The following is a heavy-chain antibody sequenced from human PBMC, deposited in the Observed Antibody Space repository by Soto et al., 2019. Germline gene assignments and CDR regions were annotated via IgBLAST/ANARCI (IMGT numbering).Heavy chain of an antibody. D-gene: IGHD1-26*01. V-gene: IGHV3-48*02. Sequence: EVQLVESGGGLVQRGGSLRLSCAASGFTFSIYGMNWVRQAPGRGLEWLSYISSSSATIYYTDSVKVRFTISRDNAKDSLYLQMSSLGDDDTAVYYCAREDLVGATPDYWGQGTLVTVSS. CDR2: ISSSSATI. CDR1: GFTFSIYG. CDR3: AREDLVGATPDY. J-gene: IGHJ4*02.